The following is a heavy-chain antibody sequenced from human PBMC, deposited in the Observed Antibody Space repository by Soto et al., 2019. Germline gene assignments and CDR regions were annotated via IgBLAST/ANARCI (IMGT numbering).Heavy chain of an antibody. CDR3: AKKPPGSFKSLFDY. CDR1: GFDFNRYG. CDR2: TSYDGTYG. J-gene: IGHJ4*02. Sequence: GGSLRLSCAASGFDFNRYGMHWVRQAPGKGLEWVAVTSYDGTYGNYGDSVKGRFTISRDNSRNTLYLQMNSLRAEDTAVYYCAKKPPGSFKSLFDYWGQGALVTVSS. V-gene: IGHV3-30*18.